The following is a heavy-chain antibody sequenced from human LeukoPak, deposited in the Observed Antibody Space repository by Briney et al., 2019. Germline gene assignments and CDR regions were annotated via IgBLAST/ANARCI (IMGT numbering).Heavy chain of an antibody. J-gene: IGHJ4*02. CDR3: AKDSGKGNDFFDY. Sequence: GGSLRLSCAASGFTFDDYTMHWVRQAPGKGLEWVSLISWDGGRAYYADSVKGRFTISRDSSKKSLYLQMNFLRTEDTALYYCAKDSGKGNDFFDYWGQGTLVSVSS. V-gene: IGHV3-43*01. D-gene: IGHD2-21*02. CDR1: GFTFDDYT. CDR2: ISWDGGRA.